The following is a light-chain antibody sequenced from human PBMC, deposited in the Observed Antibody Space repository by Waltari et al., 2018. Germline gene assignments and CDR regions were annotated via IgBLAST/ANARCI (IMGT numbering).Light chain of an antibody. V-gene: IGLV2-23*02. CDR2: EVT. Sequence: QSGLTQPASVSGSPGQSLTISCPGTSSDVGNSNLVSWYQQYPGKAPKLMVYEVTKRASGVSDRFSGSKSGNTASLTIYGLQSEDEADYYCCSYAGFGIYVFGTGTKVTVL. CDR3: CSYAGFGIYV. J-gene: IGLJ1*01. CDR1: SSDVGNSNL.